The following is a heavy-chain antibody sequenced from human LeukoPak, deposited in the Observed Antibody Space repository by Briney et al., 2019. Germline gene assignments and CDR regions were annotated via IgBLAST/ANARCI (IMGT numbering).Heavy chain of an antibody. CDR3: ARQPIGYCSSTSCYPVAFDI. CDR2: TYYRAKWYN. D-gene: IGHD2-2*01. V-gene: IGHV6-1*01. CDR1: GDSVSSNSAA. J-gene: IGHJ3*02. Sequence: SQTLSLTCAIFGDSVSSNSAAWNWIRQSPSRSLEWLGRTYYRAKWYNDYAVSVKSRITINPDTSKNQFSLQLNSVTPEDTAVYYCARQPIGYCSSTSCYPVAFDIWGQGTMVTVSS.